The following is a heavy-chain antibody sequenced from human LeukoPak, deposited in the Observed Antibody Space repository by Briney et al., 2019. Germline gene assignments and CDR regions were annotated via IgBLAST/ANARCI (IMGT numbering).Heavy chain of an antibody. Sequence: PGGSLRLSCAVSGFTFNKAWMNWVRQAPGKGLEWVSHISSSSSDIYYADSVKGRYTISRDNAKNSLYLQMNSLRDEDTAVYYCARDGPYSGSYFADFDYWGQGTLVTASS. CDR3: ARDGPYSGSYFADFDY. V-gene: IGHV3-21*05. CDR1: GFTFNKAW. CDR2: ISSSSSDI. J-gene: IGHJ4*02. D-gene: IGHD1-26*01.